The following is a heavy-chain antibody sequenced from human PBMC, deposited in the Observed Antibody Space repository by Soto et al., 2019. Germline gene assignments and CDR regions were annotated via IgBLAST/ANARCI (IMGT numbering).Heavy chain of an antibody. V-gene: IGHV3-23*01. CDR2: ISASGGST. Sequence: EVQLLESGGGLVQPGGSLRLSCAAYAFTFSSYAMSWVRQAPGKGLEWVSAISASGGSTYYADSVKGRFTISRDSSKNTLYLQMNSLRADDTAVYYCAKGSGNSVYNFDNWGQGTLVTVSS. CDR1: AFTFSSYA. CDR3: AKGSGNSVYNFDN. D-gene: IGHD1-26*01. J-gene: IGHJ4*02.